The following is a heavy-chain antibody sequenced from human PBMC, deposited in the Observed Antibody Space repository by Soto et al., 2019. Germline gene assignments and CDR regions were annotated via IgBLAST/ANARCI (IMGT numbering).Heavy chain of an antibody. CDR3: AKDAIDP. Sequence: GGSLRLSCAGSGFTFSNYAMSWVRQAPGKGLEWVSAISSAVNTYYADSVKGRFTISRDNSKNTLSLQMNSLRAEDTAVYYCAKDAIDPWGQGTLVTVSS. J-gene: IGHJ5*02. CDR1: GFTFSNYA. CDR2: ISSAVNT. V-gene: IGHV3-23*01.